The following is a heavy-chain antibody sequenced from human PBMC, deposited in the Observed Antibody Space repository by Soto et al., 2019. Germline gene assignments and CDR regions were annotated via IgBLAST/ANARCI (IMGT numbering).Heavy chain of an antibody. CDR1: GGSIISYY. Sequence: PSETLSLTCTVSGGSIISYYWSWILQPPGKGLEWIGYIYYSGSTNYNPSLKSRVAISVDTSKNQFSLKLSSVTAADTAVYYCARELFGRSVWFDPWGQGTLVTVSS. D-gene: IGHD3-10*01. CDR3: ARELFGRSVWFDP. CDR2: IYYSGST. V-gene: IGHV4-59*01. J-gene: IGHJ5*02.